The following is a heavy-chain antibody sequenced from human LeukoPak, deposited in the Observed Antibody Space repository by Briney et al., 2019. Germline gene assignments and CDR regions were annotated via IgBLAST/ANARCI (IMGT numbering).Heavy chain of an antibody. CDR2: IIPILGIA. CDR3: ATDEPDSYGSGSTIDY. CDR1: GGTFSSYA. J-gene: IGHJ4*02. Sequence: GASVKVSCKASGGTFSSYAISWVRQAPGQGLEWMGRIIPILGIANYAQKFQGRVTITADKSTSTAYMELSSLRSEDTAVYYCATDEPDSYGSGSTIDYWGQGTLVTVSS. V-gene: IGHV1-69*04. D-gene: IGHD3-10*01.